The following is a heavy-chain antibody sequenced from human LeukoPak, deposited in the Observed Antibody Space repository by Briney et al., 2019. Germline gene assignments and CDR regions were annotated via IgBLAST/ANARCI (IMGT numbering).Heavy chain of an antibody. V-gene: IGHV3-30*02. CDR2: IRYDGSNK. J-gene: IGHJ4*02. D-gene: IGHD6-19*01. Sequence: GGSLRLSCAASGFTFSSYGMHWVRQAPGKGLEWVAFIRYDGSNKYYADSVKARFTLSRDNSKNTMYLLMNTLRAEDTAVYYCATGYSSGWYGRLDYWGQGTLVTVSS. CDR3: ATGYSSGWYGRLDY. CDR1: GFTFSSYG.